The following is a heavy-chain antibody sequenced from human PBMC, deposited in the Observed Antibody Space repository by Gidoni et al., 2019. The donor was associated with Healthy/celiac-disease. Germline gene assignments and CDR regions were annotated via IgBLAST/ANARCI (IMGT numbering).Heavy chain of an antibody. CDR3: AKAPVDYCSGGSCYLDY. J-gene: IGHJ4*02. CDR2: ISWNSGSI. Sequence: EVQLVESGGGFVQPGRSLRLSCAASGFTVDDYSMHWVRQAPGKGLEWVSGISWNSGSIGYEDSVKGRFTISRDNAKNSLYLKMNSLRAEDTALYYCAKAPVDYCSGGSCYLDYWGQGTLVTVSS. V-gene: IGHV3-9*01. D-gene: IGHD2-15*01. CDR1: GFTVDDYS.